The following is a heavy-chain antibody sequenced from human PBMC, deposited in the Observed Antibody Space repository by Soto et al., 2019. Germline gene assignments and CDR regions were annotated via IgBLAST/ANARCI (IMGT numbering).Heavy chain of an antibody. D-gene: IGHD2-15*01. CDR2: IYYSGST. CDR1: GGSISSSSYY. CDR3: ARGRAVVVAATRYYYYGIDV. V-gene: IGHV4-39*01. J-gene: IGHJ6*02. Sequence: SETLSLTCTVSGGSISSSSYYWGWIRQPPGKGLEWIGSIYYSGSTYYNPSLKSRVTISVDTSKNQFSLKLSSVTAADTAVYYCARGRAVVVAATRYYYYGIDVWGQGTTVTVSS.